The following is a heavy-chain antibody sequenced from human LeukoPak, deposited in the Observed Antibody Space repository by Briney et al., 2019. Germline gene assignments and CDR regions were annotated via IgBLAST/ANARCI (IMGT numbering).Heavy chain of an antibody. V-gene: IGHV4-59*01. CDR3: ARARPHYYYMDV. CDR1: GGSISSYY. CDR2: IYYSGST. Sequence: PSETLSLTCTVSGGSISSYYWSWIRQPPGKGLEWIGYIYYSGSTNYNPSLKSRVTISVDTPKNQFSLKLSSVTAADTAVYYCARARPHYYYMDVWGKGTTVTISS. J-gene: IGHJ6*03.